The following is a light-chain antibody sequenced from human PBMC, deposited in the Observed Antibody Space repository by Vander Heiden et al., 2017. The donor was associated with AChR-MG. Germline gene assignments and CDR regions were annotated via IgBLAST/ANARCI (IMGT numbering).Light chain of an antibody. CDR1: SCNVGKNY. V-gene: IGLV1-51*01. CDR3: GTWDSSLSAAV. CDR2: DNN. Sequence: QSVLTLPPSVSAAPGQKVTISCAGRSCNVGKNYVFWYQHLPGTAPKLLIYDNNKRPSGIPDRFSGSKSGTSATLGITGLQTGDEADYYCGTWDSSLSAAVFGGGTQLTVL. J-gene: IGLJ7*01.